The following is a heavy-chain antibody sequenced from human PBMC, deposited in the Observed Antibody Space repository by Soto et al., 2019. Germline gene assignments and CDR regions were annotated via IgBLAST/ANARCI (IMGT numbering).Heavy chain of an antibody. J-gene: IGHJ4*02. CDR3: ARKTSIAARLDY. Sequence: PSETLSLTCAVSGGSLSSSNWWSWVRQPPWKGLELIGEIYHSGSTNYNPSLKSRLTISVDTSKNQFSLKRSSVTAADTAVYYCARKTSIAARLDYWGQGTLVNVSS. CDR1: GGSLSSSNW. CDR2: IYHSGST. V-gene: IGHV4-4*02. D-gene: IGHD6-6*01.